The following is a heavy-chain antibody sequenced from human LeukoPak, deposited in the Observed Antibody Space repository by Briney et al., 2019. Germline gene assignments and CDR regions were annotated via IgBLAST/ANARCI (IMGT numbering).Heavy chain of an antibody. CDR3: ARVRRSSSSPTFDY. V-gene: IGHV4-30-2*01. D-gene: IGHD6-6*01. J-gene: IGHJ4*02. CDR1: GGSISSGGYY. CDR2: IYHSGST. Sequence: SGTLSLTCIVSGGSISSGGYYWSWIRQPPGKGLEWIGYIYHSGSTYYNPSLKSRVTISVDRSKNQFSLKLSSVTAADTAVYYCARVRRSSSSPTFDYWGQGTLVTVSS.